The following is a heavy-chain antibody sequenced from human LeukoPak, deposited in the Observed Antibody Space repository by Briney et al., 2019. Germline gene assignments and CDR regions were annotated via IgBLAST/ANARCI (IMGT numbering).Heavy chain of an antibody. CDR1: GDSVSSNSAA. J-gene: IGHJ5*02. CDR2: TYYRSKWYN. V-gene: IGHV6-1*01. D-gene: IGHD6-13*01. Sequence: SQTLSLTCAISGDSVSSNSAAWNWIRQSPSRGLEWLGRTYYRSKWYNDYAVSVKSRITINPDTSKNQFSLQLNSVTPEDTAVYYCANSQLGWQQLVRNWFDPWGQGTLVTVSS. CDR3: ANSQLGWQQLVRNWFDP.